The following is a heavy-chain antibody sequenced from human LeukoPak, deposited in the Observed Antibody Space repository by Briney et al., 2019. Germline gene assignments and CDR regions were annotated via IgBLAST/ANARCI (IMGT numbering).Heavy chain of an antibody. V-gene: IGHV1-46*01. CDR2: INPSGGST. CDR3: ARDWGTVTIDY. D-gene: IGHD4-17*01. CDR1: GYTFTSYY. J-gene: IGHJ4*02. Sequence: GASVKVSCKASGYTFTSYYMHWVRQAPGQGLEWMGIINPSGGSTSYAQKFQGRVTMTRDMSTSTDYMELSSLRAEDTAVYYCARDWGTVTIDYWGQGTLVTVSS.